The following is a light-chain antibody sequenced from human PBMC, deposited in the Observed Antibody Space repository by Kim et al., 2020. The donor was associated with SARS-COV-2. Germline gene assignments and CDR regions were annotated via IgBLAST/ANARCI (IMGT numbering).Light chain of an antibody. J-gene: IGKJ4*01. Sequence: EIVMTQSPASLSVSPGETATLSCRASQTVSSSVAWYQQKPGQAPRLLIYGASTRATGIPARFSGSGSGTEFTLTISSLQSEDFAVYYCQQYDNWPLTFGGGTKVDIK. V-gene: IGKV3-15*01. CDR3: QQYDNWPLT. CDR2: GAS. CDR1: QTVSSS.